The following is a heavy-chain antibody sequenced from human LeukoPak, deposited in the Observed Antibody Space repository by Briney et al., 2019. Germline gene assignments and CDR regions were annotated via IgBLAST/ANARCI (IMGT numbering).Heavy chain of an antibody. J-gene: IGHJ6*04. CDR3: ARDNREVRGGDCFDV. D-gene: IGHD2-21*02. CDR2: INPNSGDT. V-gene: IGHV1-2*02. Sequence: GASVKVSCKASGYSFTGYYMHWVRQAPGQGLEWMGWINPNSGDTKYAQKFQGRVTMTRDTSITTAYMELSRLRSDDTAVYYCARDNREVRGGDCFDVWGKGTTVTVSS. CDR1: GYSFTGYY.